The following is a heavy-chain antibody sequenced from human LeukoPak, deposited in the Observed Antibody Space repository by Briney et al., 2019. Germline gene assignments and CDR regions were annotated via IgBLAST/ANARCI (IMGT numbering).Heavy chain of an antibody. Sequence: GASVKVSCKASGYTFTSYGISWVRQAPGQGLEWMGWISAYNGNTNYAQKLQGRVTMTTDTSTSTAYMELRSLRSDDTAVYYCARDGSGCDGHTINGMDVWGQGTTVTVSS. V-gene: IGHV1-18*01. CDR1: GYTFTSYG. J-gene: IGHJ6*02. D-gene: IGHD5-12*01. CDR2: ISAYNGNT. CDR3: ARDGSGCDGHTINGMDV.